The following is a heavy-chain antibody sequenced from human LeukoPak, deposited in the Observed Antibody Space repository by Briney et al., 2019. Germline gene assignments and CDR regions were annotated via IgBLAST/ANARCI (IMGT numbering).Heavy chain of an antibody. CDR3: ARVTSLAMSYYAFDL. J-gene: IGHJ3*01. D-gene: IGHD2-2*01. V-gene: IGHV4-34*01. Sequence: KPSETLSLTCAAYGGSLSSSSWSWVRQPPGKGLEWIGEINHSGSTNYNPSLKSRVTISVDTSKNQFSLKVTSVTAADTAVYFCARVTSLAMSYYAFDLWGQGTKVTVSS. CDR2: INHSGST. CDR1: GGSLSSSS.